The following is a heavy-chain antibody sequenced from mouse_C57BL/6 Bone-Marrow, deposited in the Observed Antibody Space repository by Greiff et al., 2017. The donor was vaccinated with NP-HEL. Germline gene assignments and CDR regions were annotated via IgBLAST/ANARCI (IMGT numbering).Heavy chain of an antibody. CDR2: ISNGGGST. CDR3: ARQRGYYAMDY. Sequence: EVQRVESGGGLVQPGGSLKLSCAASGFTFSDYYMYWVRQTPEKRLEWVAYISNGGGSTYYPDTVKGRFTISRDNAKNTLYLQMSRLKSEDTAMYYCARQRGYYAMDYWGQGTSVTVSS. J-gene: IGHJ4*01. V-gene: IGHV5-12*01. CDR1: GFTFSDYY.